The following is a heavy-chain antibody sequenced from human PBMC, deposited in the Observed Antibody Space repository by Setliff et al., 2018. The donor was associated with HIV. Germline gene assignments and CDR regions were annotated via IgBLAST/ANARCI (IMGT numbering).Heavy chain of an antibody. CDR1: GFTFRNYA. D-gene: IGHD6-13*01. J-gene: IGHJ4*02. V-gene: IGHV3-23*01. CDR3: AREDSSWYGSLDY. CDR2: IRGSGSGDTT. Sequence: GGSLRLSCAASGFTFRNYAMTWVRQAPGKGLEWVSTIRGSGSGDTTHYADFVKGRFTISRDNSKNTVYLQMNSLRAEDMAIYYCAREDSSWYGSLDYWGQGTPVTVSS.